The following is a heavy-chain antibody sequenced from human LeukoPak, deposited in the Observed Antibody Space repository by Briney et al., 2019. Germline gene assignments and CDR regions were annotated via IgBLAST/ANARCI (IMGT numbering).Heavy chain of an antibody. V-gene: IGHV1-45*02. Sequence: ASVKVSCKASGYTFTYRYLHWVRQAPGQALEWMGWITPFNGNTNYAQKFQDRVTITRDRSMSTAYMELSSLRSEDTAMYYCATGVTDYCFDYWGQGTLVTVSS. J-gene: IGHJ4*02. CDR2: ITPFNGNT. CDR1: GYTFTYRY. CDR3: ATGVTDYCFDY. D-gene: IGHD2-21*02.